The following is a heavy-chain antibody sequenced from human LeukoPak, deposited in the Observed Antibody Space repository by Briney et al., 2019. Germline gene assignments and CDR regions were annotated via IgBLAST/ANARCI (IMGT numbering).Heavy chain of an antibody. CDR3: ARSSPPEGHIVVVPAAKGADYYYYGMDV. J-gene: IGHJ6*02. CDR1: GFTFDDYT. CDR2: ISWDGGST. D-gene: IGHD2-2*01. Sequence: PGGSLRLSCAASGFTFDDYTMHWVRQAPGKGLEWVSLISWDGGSTYYADSVKGRFTISRDDSKNSLYLQMNSLRSDDTAVYYCARSSPPEGHIVVVPAAKGADYYYYGMDVWGQGTTVTVSS. V-gene: IGHV3-43*01.